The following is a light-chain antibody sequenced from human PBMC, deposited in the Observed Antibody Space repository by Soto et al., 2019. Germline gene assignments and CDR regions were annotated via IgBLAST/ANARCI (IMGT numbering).Light chain of an antibody. CDR1: SSDVGGYNH. CDR3: SSYTSSSTLS. V-gene: IGLV2-14*01. CDR2: DVS. J-gene: IGLJ2*01. Sequence: QSALTQPASVSGSPGQSITISCTGTSSDVGGYNHVSWYQQHPGKAPKLMIYDVSNRPSGVSNRFSGSKSGNTASLTISGLQAEDEADYYCSSYTSSSTLSFGGGTKVTVL.